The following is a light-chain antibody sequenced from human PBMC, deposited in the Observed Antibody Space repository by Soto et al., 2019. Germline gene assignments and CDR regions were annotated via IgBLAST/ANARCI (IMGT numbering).Light chain of an antibody. CDR1: SSNIGAGYD. CDR2: ANS. Sequence: QSVLTQPPSVSGAPGQRVTISFTGSSSNIGAGYDVHWYQQLPGTAPKLLIYANSDRPSGVPDRFSGSKSGTSASLAITGLQAEDEADYYCQSHDSSLRGSVFGGGTKLTVL. J-gene: IGLJ2*01. V-gene: IGLV1-40*01. CDR3: QSHDSSLRGSV.